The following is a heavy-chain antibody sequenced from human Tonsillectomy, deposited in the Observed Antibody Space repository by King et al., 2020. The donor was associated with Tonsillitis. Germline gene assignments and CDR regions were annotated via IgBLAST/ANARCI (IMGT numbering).Heavy chain of an antibody. CDR1: GASISSYY. CDR3: ASYGGNSWYFDY. V-gene: IGHV4-59*01. J-gene: IGHJ4*02. CDR2: MYYIGTT. Sequence: QLQESGPGLVKPSETLSLTCTVSGASISSYYWSWIRQPPGKGLEWIGYMYYIGTTNYNPSLKSRITISVDTSKNQFSLKLTSVTAADTAVYYCASYGGNSWYFDYWGQGTLVTVSS. D-gene: IGHD4-23*01.